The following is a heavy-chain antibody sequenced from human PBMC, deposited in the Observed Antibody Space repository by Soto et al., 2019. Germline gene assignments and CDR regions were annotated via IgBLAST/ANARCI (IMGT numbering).Heavy chain of an antibody. CDR1: GYTFTSYT. D-gene: IGHD3-10*01. Sequence: GASVKVSCKASGYTFTSYTIHWVRQAPGQSLEWMGWIDAGQGNTKYSQKFQDRVTLTRDTSASTAYMDLSSLRSEDTAVYYCARAAWSSGSPRFDYWGQGTLVTVSS. CDR2: IDAGQGNT. J-gene: IGHJ4*02. CDR3: ARAAWSSGSPRFDY. V-gene: IGHV1-3*01.